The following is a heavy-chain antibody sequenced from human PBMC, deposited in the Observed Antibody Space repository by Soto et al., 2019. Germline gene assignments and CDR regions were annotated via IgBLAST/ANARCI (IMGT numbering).Heavy chain of an antibody. J-gene: IGHJ6*02. CDR2: ISYDGSNK. D-gene: IGHD2-8*01. CDR3: ARSMVSGDYYYYGMDV. Sequence: GGSLRLSCAASGFTFSSYGMHWVRQAPGKGLEWVAVISYDGSNKYYADSVKGRFTISRDNSKNTLYLQMNSLRAEDTAVYYCARSMVSGDYYYYGMDVWGQGTTVTVSS. V-gene: IGHV3-30*03. CDR1: GFTFSSYG.